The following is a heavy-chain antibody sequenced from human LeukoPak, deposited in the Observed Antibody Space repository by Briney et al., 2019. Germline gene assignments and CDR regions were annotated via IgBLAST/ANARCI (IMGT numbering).Heavy chain of an antibody. V-gene: IGHV3-11*01. J-gene: IGHJ4*02. CDR1: GFTFSDYY. CDR2: ISTTGSTK. Sequence: GGSLRLSCAASGFTFSDYYMSWIRQAPGKGLEWVSYISTTGSTKYYADSVKGRFTISRDNAKNSLYLQTNSLRAEDAAVYYCARVPTTVTYTDYWGQGTLVTVSS. CDR3: ARVPTTVTYTDY. D-gene: IGHD4-17*01.